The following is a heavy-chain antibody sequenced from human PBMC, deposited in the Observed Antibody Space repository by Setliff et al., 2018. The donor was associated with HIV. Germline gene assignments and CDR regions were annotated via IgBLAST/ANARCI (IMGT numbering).Heavy chain of an antibody. CDR1: GYTFTGYY. D-gene: IGHD3-16*02. J-gene: IGHJ4*02. V-gene: IGHV1-24*01. CDR2: FDPEDGET. CDR3: ATARSKVRLGELSLFDY. Sequence: ASVKVSCKASGYTFTGYYMHWVRQAPGQGLEWMGGFDPEDGETIYAQKFQGRVTMTEDTSTDTAYMELSSLRSEDTAVYYCATARSKVRLGELSLFDYWGQGTLVTVSS.